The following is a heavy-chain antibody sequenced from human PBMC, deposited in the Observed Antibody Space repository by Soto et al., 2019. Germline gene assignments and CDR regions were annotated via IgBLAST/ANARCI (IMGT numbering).Heavy chain of an antibody. CDR3: ARGTDLVVTAILRQAGMEAFDL. CDR2: INAGNGNT. CDR1: GYTFTSYA. V-gene: IGHV1-3*01. D-gene: IGHD2-21*02. Sequence: ASVKVSCKASGYTFTSYAMHWVRQAPGQRLEWMGWINAGNGNTKYSQKFQGRVTITRDTSASTAYMELSSLRSEDTAVYYCARGTDLVVTAILRQAGMEAFDLWGQGTMVTV. J-gene: IGHJ3*01.